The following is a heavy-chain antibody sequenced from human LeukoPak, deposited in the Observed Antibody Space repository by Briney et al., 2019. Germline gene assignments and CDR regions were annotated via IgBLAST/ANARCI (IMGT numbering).Heavy chain of an antibody. D-gene: IGHD5-18*01. CDR1: GYTFTSYY. Sequence: ASVKVSCKASGYTFTSYYIHWVRQAPGQGLEWMGISNPNSGSTSYAQNFQGRVSVTRDTSTSTVYMDLSSLRSEDTAVYFCARGGMGIQLWPFDFRGQGTLVTVSS. V-gene: IGHV1-46*01. CDR3: ARGGMGIQLWPFDF. CDR2: SNPNSGST. J-gene: IGHJ4*02.